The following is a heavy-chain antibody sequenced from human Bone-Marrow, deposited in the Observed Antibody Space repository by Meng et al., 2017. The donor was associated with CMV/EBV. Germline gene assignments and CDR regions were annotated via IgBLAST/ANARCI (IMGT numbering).Heavy chain of an antibody. CDR1: GYSISSGYY. CDR2: IYHSGST. Sequence: SETLSLTCTVSGYSISSGYYWGWIRQPPGKGLEWIGSIYHSGSTYYNPSLKSRVTISVDTSKNQFSLKLSSVTAADTAVYYCARCSYYYYGMDVWGQGNTVTVSS. CDR3: ARCSYYYYGMDV. D-gene: IGHD2-15*01. V-gene: IGHV4-38-2*02. J-gene: IGHJ6*02.